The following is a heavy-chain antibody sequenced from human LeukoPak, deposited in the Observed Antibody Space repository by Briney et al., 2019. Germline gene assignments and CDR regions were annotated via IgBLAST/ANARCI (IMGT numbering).Heavy chain of an antibody. D-gene: IGHD3-3*01. CDR1: GFIFSNYA. J-gene: IGHJ4*02. Sequence: PGGSLRLSCAASGFIFSNYAMSWVRQAPEKGLEWVSSISGSGYSAYYADSVEGRFTISRDNSKNTLYLQMNTLRVEDTAICYCAKDAFGMVVHLDYWGRGALVTVSS. CDR3: AKDAFGMVVHLDY. CDR2: ISGSGYSA. V-gene: IGHV3-23*01.